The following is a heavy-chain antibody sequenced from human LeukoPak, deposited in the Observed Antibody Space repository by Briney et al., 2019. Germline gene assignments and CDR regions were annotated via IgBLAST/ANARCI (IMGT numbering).Heavy chain of an antibody. CDR2: IYTSGST. V-gene: IGHV4-4*07. CDR3: ARSYNSYDSSGYQVIGLFEY. D-gene: IGHD3-22*01. J-gene: IGHJ4*02. CDR1: GGSISSYY. Sequence: PSETLSLTCTVSGGSISSYYWSWIRQPAGKGLEWIGRIYTSGSTNYNPSLKSRVTMSVDTSKNQFSLKLSSVTAGDTAMYYCARSYNSYDSSGYQVIGLFEYWGQGTLVIVSS.